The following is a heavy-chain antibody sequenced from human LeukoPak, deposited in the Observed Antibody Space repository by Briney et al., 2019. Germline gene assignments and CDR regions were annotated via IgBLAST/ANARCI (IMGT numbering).Heavy chain of an antibody. D-gene: IGHD4-17*01. CDR1: GDSINDSY. Sequence: SETLSLTCTVSGDSINDSYWTWIRQPVGSATQWIGRVSASGSSSYNPSLKSRVIMSVDVSKNQLSLSLTSVTDADTAVYFCAKDLSRQRRGLNYGPWFDPWGRGTLVTVSS. CDR2: VSASGSS. J-gene: IGHJ5*02. V-gene: IGHV4-4*07. CDR3: AKDLSRQRRGLNYGPWFDP.